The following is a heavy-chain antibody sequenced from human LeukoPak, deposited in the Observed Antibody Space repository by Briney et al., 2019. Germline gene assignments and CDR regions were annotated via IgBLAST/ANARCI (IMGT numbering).Heavy chain of an antibody. J-gene: IGHJ4*02. CDR1: GFTFSRYW. V-gene: IGHV3-74*01. D-gene: IGHD2-21*01. Sequence: GGSLRLSCVASGFTFSRYWMHWVRQAPGKGLVWVSRIISDGRSTNYADSVKGLFSISRDNAKNSLNLQMNSVSAEDTAVFFCPRERLFENFPDYWGEETLVTVSS. CDR3: PRERLFENFPDY. CDR2: IISDGRST.